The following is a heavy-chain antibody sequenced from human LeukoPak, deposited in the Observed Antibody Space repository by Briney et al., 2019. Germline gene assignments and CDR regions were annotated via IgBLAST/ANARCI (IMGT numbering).Heavy chain of an antibody. CDR2: INHSGST. CDR1: GVSFSGYY. V-gene: IGHV4-34*01. Sequence: SETLSLTCAVYGVSFSGYYWSWLRQPPGKGLEWIGEINHSGSTNYNPSLKSRVTISVDTSKNQFSLKLSSVTAADTAVYYCARGYCSSTSCYRARFDPWGQGTLVTVSS. CDR3: ARGYCSSTSCYRARFDP. J-gene: IGHJ5*02. D-gene: IGHD2-2*02.